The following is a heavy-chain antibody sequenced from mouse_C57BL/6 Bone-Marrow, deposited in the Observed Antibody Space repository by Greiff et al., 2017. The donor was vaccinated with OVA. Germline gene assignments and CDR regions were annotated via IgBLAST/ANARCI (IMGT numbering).Heavy chain of an antibody. CDR3: ASLLPGYFDV. D-gene: IGHD1-1*01. Sequence: EVMLVESGGGLVKPGGSLKLSCAASGFTFSDYGMHWVRQAPEKGLEWVAYISSGSSTIYYADTVKGRFTISRDNAKNTLFLQMTSLRSEDTAMYYCASLLPGYFDVWGTGTTVTVSS. V-gene: IGHV5-17*01. CDR2: ISSGSSTI. J-gene: IGHJ1*03. CDR1: GFTFSDYG.